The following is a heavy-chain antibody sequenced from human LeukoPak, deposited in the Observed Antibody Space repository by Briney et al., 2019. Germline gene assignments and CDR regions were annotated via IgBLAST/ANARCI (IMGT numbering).Heavy chain of an antibody. CDR1: GYTFTNYG. CDR3: ARDIPHAYSGYDPLDY. Sequence: ASVKVSCKASGYTFTNYGINWVRQAPGQGLEWMGWISPYSGNTNYAQKLQGRVTMTTDTSTSTAYMELRSLRSDDTAVYYCARDIPHAYSGYDPLDYCGQGTLVAVSS. CDR2: ISPYSGNT. V-gene: IGHV1-18*01. J-gene: IGHJ4*02. D-gene: IGHD5-12*01.